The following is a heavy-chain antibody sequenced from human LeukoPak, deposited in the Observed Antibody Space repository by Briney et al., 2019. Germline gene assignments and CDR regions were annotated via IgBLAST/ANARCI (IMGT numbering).Heavy chain of an antibody. J-gene: IGHJ4*02. CDR1: GYSFTSYW. Sequence: KGGESLKISCKGSGYSFTSYWIGWVRQMPGKGLEWMGIIYPGDSDTRYSPSFQGQVTISADKSISTAYLQWSSLKASDTAMYYCARGPQDDILTGSTYFDYWGQGTLVTVSS. D-gene: IGHD3-9*01. CDR3: ARGPQDDILTGSTYFDY. CDR2: IYPGDSDT. V-gene: IGHV5-51*01.